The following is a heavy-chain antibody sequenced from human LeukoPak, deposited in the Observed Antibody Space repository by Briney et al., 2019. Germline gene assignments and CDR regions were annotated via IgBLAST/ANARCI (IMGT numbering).Heavy chain of an antibody. V-gene: IGHV1-18*01. CDR1: GFTFSSYG. J-gene: IGHJ5*02. CDR3: ARDNSVRDEAWWFNP. D-gene: IGHD5-24*01. Sequence: GGSLRLSCAASGFTFSSYGISWVRQAPGQGLERMGWISAYNGNTNYAQKFQGRVTLTRDMSTSTDYLELSSLRSEDTAVYYCARDNSVRDEAWWFNPWGQGTLVTVSS. CDR2: ISAYNGNT.